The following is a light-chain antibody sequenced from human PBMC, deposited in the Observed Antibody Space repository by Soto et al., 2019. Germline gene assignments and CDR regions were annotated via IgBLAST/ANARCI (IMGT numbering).Light chain of an antibody. CDR1: QSINNY. J-gene: IGKJ1*01. CDR3: QQSFSGWT. CDR2: AGS. Sequence: DIQMTQSPSSLSASVGDRVTITCRASQSINNYLNWYQQKPGIAPNLLIYAGSSLQSGVPSRFSGSISGADFTLTISSLQPEDFATYYCQQSFSGWTFGQGTKVDIK. V-gene: IGKV1-39*01.